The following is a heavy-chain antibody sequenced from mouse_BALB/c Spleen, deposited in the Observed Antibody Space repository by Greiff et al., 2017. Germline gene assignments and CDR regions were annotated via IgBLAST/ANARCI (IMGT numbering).Heavy chain of an antibody. CDR3: ARVGMITTGDAMDY. Sequence: EVKLVESGPELVKPGASVKVSCKTSGYTFTEYTMHWVKQSHGKSLEWIGGINPNNGGTSYNQKFKGKATLTVDKSSSTAYMELRSLTSEDSAVYYCARVGMITTGDAMDYWGQGTSVTVSS. CDR2: INPNNGGT. D-gene: IGHD2-4*01. V-gene: IGHV1-18*01. J-gene: IGHJ4*01. CDR1: GYTFTEYT.